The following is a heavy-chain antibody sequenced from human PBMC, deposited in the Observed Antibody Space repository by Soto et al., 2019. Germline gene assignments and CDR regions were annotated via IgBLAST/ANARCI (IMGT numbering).Heavy chain of an antibody. CDR2: IIPIFGTA. J-gene: IGHJ6*02. CDR3: ARDTSSIKRRPYIEYSSSHSGYYYYYGMDV. CDR1: GGTFSSYA. Sequence: QVQLVQSGAEVKKPGSSVKVSCKASGGTFSSYAISWVRQAPGQGLEWMGGIIPIFGTANYAQKFQGRVTITADKSTSTAYMELSSLRSEDTAVYYCARDTSSIKRRPYIEYSSSHSGYYYYYGMDVWGQGTTVTVSS. V-gene: IGHV1-69*06. D-gene: IGHD6-6*01.